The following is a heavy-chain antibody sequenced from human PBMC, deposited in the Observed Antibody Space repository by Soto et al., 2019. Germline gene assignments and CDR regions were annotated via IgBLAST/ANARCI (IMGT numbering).Heavy chain of an antibody. CDR3: ARIRHQFSTLSTVTTANHEYGMDV. CDR2: IDWDDDK. Sequence: ASGPTLVYPTQTLTLTCTFSGFSLSTSGMCVSWIRQPPGKALESLARIDWDDDKYYSTSLKTRLTISKDTSKNQVVLTMTNMDPVDTATYYCARIRHQFSTLSTVTTANHEYGMDVWGQGTTVTVSS. V-gene: IGHV2-70*11. D-gene: IGHD4-17*01. J-gene: IGHJ6*02. CDR1: GFSLSTSGMC.